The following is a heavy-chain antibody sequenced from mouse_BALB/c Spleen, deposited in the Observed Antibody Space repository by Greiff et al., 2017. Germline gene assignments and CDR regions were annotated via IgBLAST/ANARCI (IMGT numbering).Heavy chain of an antibody. CDR1: GYTFTSYW. D-gene: IGHD4-1*01. CDR3: ARALTGTYDAMDY. V-gene: IGHV1-7*01. J-gene: IGHJ4*01. CDR2: INPSTGYT. Sequence: VHLVESGAELAKPGASVKMSCKASGYTFTSYWMHWVKQRPGQGLEWIGYINPSTGYTEYNQKFKDKATLTADKSSSTAYMQLSSLTSEDSAVYYCARALTGTYDAMDYWGQGTSVTVSS.